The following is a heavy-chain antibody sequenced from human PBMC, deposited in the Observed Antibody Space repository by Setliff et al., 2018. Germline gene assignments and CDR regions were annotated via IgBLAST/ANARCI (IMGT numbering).Heavy chain of an antibody. D-gene: IGHD2-21*02. Sequence: KPSETLSLTCEVSGGSFSDYYWSWIRQSPGKGLEWLGDFNRTRKIDYSPSLKSRLTISVDTSKKQFSLHLNSVTAADTAMYYCAGGGRYCGGDCYQDDAFDIWGQGTMVHRLL. CDR3: AGGGRYCGGDCYQDDAFDI. J-gene: IGHJ3*02. V-gene: IGHV4-34*01. CDR2: FNRTRKI. CDR1: GGSFSDYY.